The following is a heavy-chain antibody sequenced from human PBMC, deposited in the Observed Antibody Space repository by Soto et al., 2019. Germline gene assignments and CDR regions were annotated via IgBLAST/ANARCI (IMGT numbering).Heavy chain of an antibody. V-gene: IGHV3-9*01. J-gene: IGHJ4*02. D-gene: IGHD6-6*01. CDR2: ISWNSGSI. CDR3: AKAIAARLLGGVGY. CDR1: GFTFDDYA. Sequence: GGSLRLSCAASGFTFDDYAMHWVRQAPGKGLEWVSGISWNSGSIGYADSVKGRFTISRDNAKNSLYLQMNSLRAEDTALYYCAKAIAARLLGGVGYWGQGTLVTVSS.